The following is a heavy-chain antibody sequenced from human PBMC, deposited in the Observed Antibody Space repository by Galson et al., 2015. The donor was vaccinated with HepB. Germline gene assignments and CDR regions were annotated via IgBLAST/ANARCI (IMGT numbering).Heavy chain of an antibody. J-gene: IGHJ1*01. Sequence: SLRLSCAASGFPFGNCGMHWVRQAPGKGLEWVTAISCDGAETFYADSVKGRFTISRDNSRSTLYLQMDNLRPEDTAVYYCARTPAASNGSSSVFEHWGQGILVTVSS. CDR3: ARTPAASNGSSSVFEH. V-gene: IGHV3-64*04. CDR1: GFPFGNCG. D-gene: IGHD5-24*01. CDR2: ISCDGAET.